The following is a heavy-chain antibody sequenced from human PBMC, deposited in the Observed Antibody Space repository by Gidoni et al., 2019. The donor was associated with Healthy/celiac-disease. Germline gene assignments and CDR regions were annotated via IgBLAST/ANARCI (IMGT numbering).Heavy chain of an antibody. CDR1: GGPISSYY. V-gene: IGHV4-59*01. CDR2: IYYSGSN. Sequence: QVQLHESAPGLVKPSETLSLTCTVSGGPISSYYWSWIRQPPGKGLEWIGYIYYSGSNNYNPSLKSRVTISVDTSKNQFSLKLSSVTAADTAVYYCASENTAMVFDYWGQGTLVTVSS. J-gene: IGHJ4*02. CDR3: ASENTAMVFDY. D-gene: IGHD5-18*01.